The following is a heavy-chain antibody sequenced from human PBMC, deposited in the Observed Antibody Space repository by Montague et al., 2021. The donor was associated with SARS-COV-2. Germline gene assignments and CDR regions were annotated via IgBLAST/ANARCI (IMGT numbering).Heavy chain of an antibody. CDR3: ARGIRITMVRGVTIDY. D-gene: IGHD3-10*01. CDR1: GFTFSSYS. CDR2: ISSSSSYI. V-gene: IGHV3-21*01. Sequence: SLRLSCAASGFTFSSYSMNWVRQAPGKGLEWVSSISSSSSYIYYADSVKGRFTISRDNAKNSLYLQMNSLRAEDTDVYYCARGIRITMVRGVTIDYWGQGTLVTVSS. J-gene: IGHJ4*02.